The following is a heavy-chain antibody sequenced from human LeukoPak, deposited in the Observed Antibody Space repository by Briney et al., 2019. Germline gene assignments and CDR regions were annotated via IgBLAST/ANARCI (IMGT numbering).Heavy chain of an antibody. CDR1: GGSFSGYY. V-gene: IGHV4-34*01. D-gene: IGHD2-15*01. CDR3: ARDQPRYCSGGSCYSKQDY. CDR2: INHSGST. Sequence: SETLSLTCAVYGGSFSGYYWSWIRQPPGKGLEWIGEINHSGSTNYNPSLKSRVTISVDTSKNQFSLKLSSVTAADTAVYYCARDQPRYCSGGSCYSKQDYWGLGTLVTVSS. J-gene: IGHJ4*02.